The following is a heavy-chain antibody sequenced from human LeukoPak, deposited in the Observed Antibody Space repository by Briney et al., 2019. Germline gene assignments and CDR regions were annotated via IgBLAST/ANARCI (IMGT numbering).Heavy chain of an antibody. CDR1: GYTFTSYG. J-gene: IGHJ5*02. CDR3: ARVVLGSSWYRDNWFDP. Sequence: GASVKVSCKASGYTFTSYGISWVRQAPGQGLEWMGWICAYNGNTNYAQKLQGRVTMTTDTSTSTAYMELRSLRSDDAAVYYCARVVLGSSWYRDNWFDPWGQGTLVTVSS. D-gene: IGHD6-13*01. V-gene: IGHV1-18*01. CDR2: ICAYNGNT.